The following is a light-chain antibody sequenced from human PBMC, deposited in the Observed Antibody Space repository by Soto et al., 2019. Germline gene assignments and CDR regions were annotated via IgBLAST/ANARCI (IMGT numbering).Light chain of an antibody. Sequence: EIVLTQSPATLSVSPGERATLSCRASQSVSDMLAWYQQKPGQAPRLLIYHASTGATGIPARFSGSGSGTEFTLTISSLQSEDFAVYYCQQYNNWPPWTFGQGTKVDIK. J-gene: IGKJ1*01. CDR1: QSVSDM. CDR2: HAS. CDR3: QQYNNWPPWT. V-gene: IGKV3-15*01.